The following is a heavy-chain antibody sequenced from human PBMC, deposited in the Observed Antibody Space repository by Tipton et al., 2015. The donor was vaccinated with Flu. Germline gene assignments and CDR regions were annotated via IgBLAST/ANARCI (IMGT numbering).Heavy chain of an antibody. V-gene: IGHV4-39*01. Sequence: LRLSCTVSGGSISSSSYYWGWIRQPPGKGLEWIGSIYYSGSTYYNPSLKSRVTISVDTSKNQFSLKLSSVTAADTAVYYCARRPYYYYYMDVWGKGTTVTVSS. CDR2: IYYSGST. CDR1: GGSISSSSYY. CDR3: ARRPYYYYYMDV. J-gene: IGHJ6*03.